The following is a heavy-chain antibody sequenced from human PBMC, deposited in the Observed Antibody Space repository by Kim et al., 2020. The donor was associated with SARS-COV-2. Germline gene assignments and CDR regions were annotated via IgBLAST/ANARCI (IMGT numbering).Heavy chain of an antibody. J-gene: IGHJ5*02. CDR1: GGSISSDY. CDR3: ARGALHDRMGAGFDP. CDR2: IYYSGST. Sequence: SETLSLTCTVSGGSISSDYWSWIRQSPGKGLEWIGYIYYSGSTNYNPSLKSRVTISVDTSRKQFSVRLSSVTAADTALYYCARGALHDRMGAGFDPWGQGTLVTVSS. D-gene: IGHD1-26*01. V-gene: IGHV4-59*13.